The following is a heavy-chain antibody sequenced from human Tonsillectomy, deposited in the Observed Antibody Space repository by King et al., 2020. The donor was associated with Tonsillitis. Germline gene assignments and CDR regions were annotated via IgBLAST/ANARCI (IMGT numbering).Heavy chain of an antibody. CDR3: ARLGPREYSRSWYKNYYYYMDV. CDR2: IYYSGST. D-gene: IGHD6-13*01. CDR1: GGSISSYY. J-gene: IGHJ6*03. Sequence: QVQLQESGPGLVKPSETLSLTCTVSGGSISSYYWSWIRQPPGKGLEWIGYIYYSGSTNYNPSLKSRVTISVDTSKNQFSLKLSSVTAADTAVYYCARLGPREYSRSWYKNYYYYMDVWGKGTTVTVSS. V-gene: IGHV4-59*08.